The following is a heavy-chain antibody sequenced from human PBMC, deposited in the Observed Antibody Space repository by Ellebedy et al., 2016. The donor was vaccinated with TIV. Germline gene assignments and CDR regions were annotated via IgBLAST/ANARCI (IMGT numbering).Heavy chain of an antibody. CDR3: ARVAITAAVGGGYFDL. J-gene: IGHJ2*01. Sequence: MPSETLSLTCTVSGGSLTNHFWSWIRQPPGKGLEWIASIYYTGSANYNPSLKSRVTISVDTSKNQISLTLMSSVSAADTAVYYCARVAITAAVGGGYFDLWGRGSLVTVSS. V-gene: IGHV4-59*11. CDR1: GGSLTNHF. CDR2: IYYTGSA. D-gene: IGHD6-13*01.